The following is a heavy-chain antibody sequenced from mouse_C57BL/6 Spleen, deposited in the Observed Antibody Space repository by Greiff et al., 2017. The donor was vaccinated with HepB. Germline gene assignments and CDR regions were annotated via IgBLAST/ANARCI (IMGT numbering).Heavy chain of an antibody. CDR2: INPSNGGT. D-gene: IGHD1-1*01. CDR3: ARVPYYYGSTPYYFDY. CDR1: GYTFTSYW. Sequence: QVQLQQPGTELVKPGASVKLSCKASGYTFTSYWMHWVKQRPGQGLEWIGNINPSNGGTNYNEKFKSKAKLTVDKSSSTAYMQLSSLTSEDSAVFDCARVPYYYGSTPYYFDYWGQGTTLTVSS. V-gene: IGHV1-53*01. J-gene: IGHJ2*01.